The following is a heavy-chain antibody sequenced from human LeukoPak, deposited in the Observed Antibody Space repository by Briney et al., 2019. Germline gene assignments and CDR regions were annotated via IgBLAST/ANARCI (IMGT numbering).Heavy chain of an antibody. CDR2: ISGSGGTT. Sequence: GGSLRLSCEVSGFTFSSYAMSWVRQAPGKGLEWVSAISGSGGTTNYADSVKGRLTIFRDNSQNTLYLQMNSLRAEDTAVYYCAKRTPYSSGSYYFDYWGQGTLVTVSS. V-gene: IGHV3-23*01. D-gene: IGHD3-22*01. CDR3: AKRTPYSSGSYYFDY. J-gene: IGHJ4*02. CDR1: GFTFSSYA.